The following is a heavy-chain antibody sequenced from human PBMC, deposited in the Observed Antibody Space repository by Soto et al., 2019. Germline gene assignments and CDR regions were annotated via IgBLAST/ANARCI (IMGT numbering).Heavy chain of an antibody. V-gene: IGHV1-69*06. D-gene: IGHD6-6*01. Sequence: GASVKVSCKASGGTFSSYAISWVRQAPGQGLEWMGGIIPIFGTANYAQKFQGRVTITADKSTSTAYMELSSQRSEDTAVYYCAREGKQLVRYAFDIWGQGTMVTVSS. J-gene: IGHJ3*02. CDR1: GGTFSSYA. CDR2: IIPIFGTA. CDR3: AREGKQLVRYAFDI.